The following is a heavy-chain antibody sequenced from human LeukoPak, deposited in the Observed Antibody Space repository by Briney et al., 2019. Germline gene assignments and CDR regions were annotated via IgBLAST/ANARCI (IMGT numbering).Heavy chain of an antibody. J-gene: IGHJ4*02. CDR1: GFTFSSYS. CDR3: ARDGYSGYETSSGWYDY. V-gene: IGHV3-21*01. CDR2: ISSSSSYI. Sequence: GGSLLLSCAASGFTFSSYSMNWVRQAPGKGLEWVSSISSSSSYIYYADSVKGRFTISRNNAKNSLYLQMNSLRAEDTAVYYCARDGYSGYETSSGWYDYWGQGTLVTVSS. D-gene: IGHD5-12*01.